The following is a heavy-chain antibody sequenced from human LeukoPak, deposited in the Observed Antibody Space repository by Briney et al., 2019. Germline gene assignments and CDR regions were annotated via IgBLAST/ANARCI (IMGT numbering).Heavy chain of an antibody. V-gene: IGHV4-59*01. J-gene: IGHJ5*02. CDR3: AREAIYYDSSGKYNWFDP. Sequence: PSETLSLTCTVSGGSISSYYWSWIRQPPGKGLEWIGHIYYSGSTNYNPSLKSRVTISVDTSKNQFSLKLSSVTAADTAVYYCAREAIYYDSSGKYNWFDPWGQGTLVTVSS. D-gene: IGHD3-22*01. CDR2: IYYSGST. CDR1: GGSISSYY.